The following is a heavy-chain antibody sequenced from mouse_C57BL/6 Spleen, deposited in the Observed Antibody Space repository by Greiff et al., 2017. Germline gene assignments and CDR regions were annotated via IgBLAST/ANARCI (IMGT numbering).Heavy chain of an antibody. D-gene: IGHD2-1*01. CDR2: IWSGGST. V-gene: IGHV2-2*01. CDR1: GFSLTSYG. CDR3: ATKGYYGNYENAMDY. Sequence: QVHVKQSGPGLVQPSQSLSITCTVSGFSLTSYGVHWVRQSPGKGLEWLGVIWSGGSTDYNAAFISRLSISKDNSKSQVFFKMNSLQADDTAIDYCATKGYYGNYENAMDYWGQGTSVTVSS. J-gene: IGHJ4*01.